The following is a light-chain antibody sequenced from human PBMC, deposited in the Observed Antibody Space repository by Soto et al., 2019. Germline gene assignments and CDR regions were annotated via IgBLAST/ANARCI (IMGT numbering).Light chain of an antibody. CDR2: EVS. Sequence: QSALTQPASVSGSPGQSITISCTGTSSDVGGHNYVSWYQQHPGKAPKLMIYEVSNRPSGVSNRFSGSKSGNTASLTISGLQAEDEADYYCSSYTASGVFGGGTKLT. V-gene: IGLV2-14*01. J-gene: IGLJ3*02. CDR3: SSYTASGV. CDR1: SSDVGGHNY.